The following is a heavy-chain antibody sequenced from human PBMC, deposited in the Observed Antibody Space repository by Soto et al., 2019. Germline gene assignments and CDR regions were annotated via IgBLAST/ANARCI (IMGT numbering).Heavy chain of an antibody. D-gene: IGHD6-13*01. CDR2: IRSKAYGGTT. V-gene: IGHV3-49*03. CDR3: TRQDSSSWYGGWFDP. CDR1: GFTFGDYA. Sequence: GGSLRLSCTASGFTFGDYAMSWFRQAPGKGLEWVGFIRSKAYGGTTEYAASVKGRFTISRDDSKSIAYLQMNSLKTEDTAVYYCTRQDSSSWYGGWFDPWGQGTLVTVSS. J-gene: IGHJ5*02.